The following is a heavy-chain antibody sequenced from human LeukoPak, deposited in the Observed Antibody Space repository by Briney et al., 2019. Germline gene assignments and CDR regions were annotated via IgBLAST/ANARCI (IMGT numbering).Heavy chain of an antibody. D-gene: IGHD3-10*01. J-gene: IGHJ3*02. CDR3: ATYGSGSYYAVAFDI. Sequence: VASVKVSCKASGYTFTGYYMHWVRQAPGQGLEWMGWINPNSGGTNYAQKFQGRVTMTRDTSISTAYMELSRMRSDDTAVYYCATYGSGSYYAVAFDIWGQGTMVTVSS. CDR1: GYTFTGYY. V-gene: IGHV1-2*02. CDR2: INPNSGGT.